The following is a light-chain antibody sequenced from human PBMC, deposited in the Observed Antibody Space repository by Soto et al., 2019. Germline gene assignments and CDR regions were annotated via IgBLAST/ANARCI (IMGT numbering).Light chain of an antibody. CDR3: HSYDSNIEV. CDR1: TGRVASNY. V-gene: IGLV6-57*01. CDR2: EDD. Sequence: NFMLTQPHSVSEAPGKTVTISCTRSTGRVASNYVQWYQQRPGRSPTLLIYEDDQRPSGVPDRFSGSIDSSSNSASLTISGLKTEDEADYYCHSYDSNIEVLGGGTKITVL. J-gene: IGLJ3*02.